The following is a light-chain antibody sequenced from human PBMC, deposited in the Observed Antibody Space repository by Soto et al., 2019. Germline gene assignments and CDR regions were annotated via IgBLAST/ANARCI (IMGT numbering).Light chain of an antibody. CDR2: EVT. J-gene: IGLJ1*01. Sequence: QSVLTQPASVSVSPGQSITSSCIGTSSDIGPYNYVSWYQQHPDKAPKLILYEVTNRPSGASDRFSGSKSGNAAFLTISGLQAEDEADYYCSSYSSSATPYVFGTGTKVTVL. V-gene: IGLV2-14*01. CDR3: SSYSSSATPYV. CDR1: SSDIGPYNY.